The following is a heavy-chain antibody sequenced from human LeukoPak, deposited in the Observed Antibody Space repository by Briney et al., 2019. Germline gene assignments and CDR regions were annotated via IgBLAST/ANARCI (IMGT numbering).Heavy chain of an antibody. V-gene: IGHV1-46*01. J-gene: IGHJ4*02. Sequence: ASVTVSCTVSGYIFTELSMHWVRQAPGQGLEWMGIINPSGGSTSYAQKFQGRVTMTRDTSTSTVYMELSSLRSEDTAVYYCARDGVAVAGSFDYWGQGTLVTVSS. CDR3: ARDGVAVAGSFDY. CDR2: INPSGGST. CDR1: GYIFTELS. D-gene: IGHD6-19*01.